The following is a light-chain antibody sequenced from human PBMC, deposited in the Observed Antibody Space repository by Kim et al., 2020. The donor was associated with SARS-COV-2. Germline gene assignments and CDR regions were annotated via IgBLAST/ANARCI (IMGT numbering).Light chain of an antibody. V-gene: IGKV1-27*01. CDR2: GAS. J-gene: IGKJ3*01. Sequence: AAVGDRVNITCQGKQGISIYLAWYQQKPGKVPKLLIYGASTLQSGVPSRFSGSGSGAAFTLTISSLQPEDVATYYCQRYNSATFTFGPGTKVDI. CDR3: QRYNSATFT. CDR1: QGISIY.